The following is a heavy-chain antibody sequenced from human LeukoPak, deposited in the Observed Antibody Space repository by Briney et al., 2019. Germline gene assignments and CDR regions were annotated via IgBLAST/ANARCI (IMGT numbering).Heavy chain of an antibody. CDR3: ARVLDRGDYSLSVLRY. Sequence: PGRSLRLSCAASRFTFSLYGMHCVRQAPGKGLEWVAVISYDGNNKYYADSVKGRFTISRDNSKNTLYLQMNSLRAEDTAVYYCARVLDRGDYSLSVLRYWGQGTLVSVSS. V-gene: IGHV3-33*05. D-gene: IGHD2-21*01. CDR1: RFTFSLYG. CDR2: ISYDGNNK. J-gene: IGHJ4*02.